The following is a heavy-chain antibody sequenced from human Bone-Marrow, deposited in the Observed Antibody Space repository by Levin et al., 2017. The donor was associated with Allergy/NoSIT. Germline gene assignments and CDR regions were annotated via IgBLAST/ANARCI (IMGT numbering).Heavy chain of an antibody. CDR1: GFAFTTHW. CDR2: ISPGDSEI. CDR3: ARHREGSAPS. V-gene: IGHV5-51*01. Sequence: PMASVKVSCQGSGFAFTTHWIAWVRQMPGKGLEWIGIISPGDSEIRYSPSFEGQVAISADKSINTAYLEWRSLKASDSAMYYCARHREGSAPSWGQGTLVTVSS. J-gene: IGHJ5*02. D-gene: IGHD1-26*01.